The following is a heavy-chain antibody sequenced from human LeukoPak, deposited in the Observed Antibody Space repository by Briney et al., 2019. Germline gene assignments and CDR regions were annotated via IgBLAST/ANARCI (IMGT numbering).Heavy chain of an antibody. V-gene: IGHV3-48*03. D-gene: IGHD3-3*01. CDR2: ISSSSSTI. J-gene: IGHJ6*03. CDR1: GFTFSSYE. CDR3: ARKISGYMDV. Sequence: HPGGSLRLSCAASGFTFSSYEMNWVRQAPGKGLEWVSCISSSSSTIYYADSVKGRFTISRDNAKNSLYLQMNSLRAEDTAVYYCARKISGYMDVWGKGTTVTISS.